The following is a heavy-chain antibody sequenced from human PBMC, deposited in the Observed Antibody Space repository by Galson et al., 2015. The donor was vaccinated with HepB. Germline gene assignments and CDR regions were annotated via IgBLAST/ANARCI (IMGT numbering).Heavy chain of an antibody. J-gene: IGHJ6*02. Sequence: SLRLSCAASGFTFSSYGLHWVRQAPGKGLEWVAVISYDGSNKYYADSVKGRFTISRDNSKNTLYLQMSSLRAEDTAVYYCAKGVKIADRRGYYYGMDVWGQGTTVTVSS. CDR1: GFTFSSYG. V-gene: IGHV3-30*18. CDR2: ISYDGSNK. CDR3: AKGVKIADRRGYYYGMDV. D-gene: IGHD6-6*01.